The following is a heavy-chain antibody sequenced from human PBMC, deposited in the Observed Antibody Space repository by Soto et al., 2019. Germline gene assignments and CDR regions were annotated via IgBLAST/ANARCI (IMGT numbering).Heavy chain of an antibody. V-gene: IGHV3-48*01. D-gene: IGHD3-22*01. CDR3: AIGAYYYDSSGLSY. CDR2: ISSSSSTI. Sequence: EVQLVESGGGLVQPGGSLRLSCAASGFTFSSYSMNWVRQAPGKGLEWVSYISSSSSTIYDADSVKGRFTISRANAKNSLYLQMNSLRAADTAVYYCAIGAYYYDSSGLSYWGQGTLVTVSS. J-gene: IGHJ4*02. CDR1: GFTFSSYS.